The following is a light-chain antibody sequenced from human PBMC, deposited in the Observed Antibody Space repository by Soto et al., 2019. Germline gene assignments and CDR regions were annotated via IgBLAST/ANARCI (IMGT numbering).Light chain of an antibody. J-gene: IGKJ3*01. CDR2: AAS. V-gene: IGKV1-27*01. CDR3: QKYSSVPL. CDR1: QGISNY. Sequence: DIQMTQSPSSLSASVGDRVTMSCRASQGISNYIAWYQQKPGKAPKLLIYAASTLQSGVPSRFSGSGSGTDFTLTINSLQPEDVATYSSQKYSSVPLFGPGTKVDIK.